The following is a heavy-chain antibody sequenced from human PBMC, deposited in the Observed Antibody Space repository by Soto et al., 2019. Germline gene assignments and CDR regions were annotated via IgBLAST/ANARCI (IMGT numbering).Heavy chain of an antibody. J-gene: IGHJ6*03. CDR2: IYYSGST. V-gene: IGHV4-59*08. Sequence: PSETLSLTCTVSGGSISSYYWSWIRQPPGKGLEWIGYIYYSGSTNYNPSLKSRVTISVDTSKNQFSLKLSSVTAADTAVYYCAGGPSIFGVVTFYYYYRDVWGKGTTVTVSS. CDR3: AGGPSIFGVVTFYYYYRDV. D-gene: IGHD3-3*01. CDR1: GGSISSYY.